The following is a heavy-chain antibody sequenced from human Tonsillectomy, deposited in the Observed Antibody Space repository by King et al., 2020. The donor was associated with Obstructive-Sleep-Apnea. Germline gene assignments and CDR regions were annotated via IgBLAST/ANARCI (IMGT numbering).Heavy chain of an antibody. Sequence: VQLVESGGGLVQPGGSLRLSCTASGFTFSSYWMSWVRQAPGKGLEWVANIKQDGSEKYYVDSVKGRFTISRDNAKNSLYLQMNSLRAEDTAVYYCARAQGDCTSTFWRGPRRAWYYFDYWGQGTLVTVSS. CDR3: ARAQGDCTSTFWRGPRRAWYYFDY. CDR2: IKQDGSEK. CDR1: GFTFSSYW. V-gene: IGHV3-7*04. D-gene: IGHD2-2*01. J-gene: IGHJ4*02.